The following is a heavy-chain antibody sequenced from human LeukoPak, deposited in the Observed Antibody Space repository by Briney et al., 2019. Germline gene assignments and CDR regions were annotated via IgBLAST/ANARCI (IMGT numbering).Heavy chain of an antibody. CDR1: GDSINYYY. J-gene: IGHJ4*02. Sequence: PSETLSLTCTVSGDSINYYYWSWIRQSQGKGLEWIGYVYYNGSAKYNPSLKSRVTISVDMSKNQFSLKVSSVTAADTAIYYCARKGGHFDYWGQGTLVTVSS. CDR3: ARKGGHFDY. D-gene: IGHD2-15*01. V-gene: IGHV4-59*01. CDR2: VYYNGSA.